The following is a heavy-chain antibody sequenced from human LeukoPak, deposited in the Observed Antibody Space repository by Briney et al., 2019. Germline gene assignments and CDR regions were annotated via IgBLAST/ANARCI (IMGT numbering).Heavy chain of an antibody. D-gene: IGHD3-9*01. CDR2: IYHSGIT. Sequence: PSETLSLTCAVSGYSISSGYYWGWIRQPPGKGLEWIGSIYHSGITYYNPSLKSRVTISVDTSKNQFSLKLSSVTAADTAVYYCARGDSGYYYFDYWGQGTLVTASS. CDR1: GYSISSGYY. V-gene: IGHV4-38-2*01. J-gene: IGHJ4*02. CDR3: ARGDSGYYYFDY.